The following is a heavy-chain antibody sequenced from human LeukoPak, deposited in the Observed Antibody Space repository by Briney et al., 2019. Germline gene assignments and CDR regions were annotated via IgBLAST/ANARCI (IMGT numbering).Heavy chain of an antibody. Sequence: PSETLSLTCTVSGGSINSGGYYWSWIRQHPGKGLEWIGYIYYSGSTCYNPSLKSRVTISVDTSKNQFSLKLSSVTAADTAVYYCARLAWYYYDSSGYYCFDIWGQGTMVTVSS. V-gene: IGHV4-31*03. CDR1: GGSINSGGYY. J-gene: IGHJ3*02. D-gene: IGHD3-22*01. CDR3: ARLAWYYYDSSGYYCFDI. CDR2: IYYSGST.